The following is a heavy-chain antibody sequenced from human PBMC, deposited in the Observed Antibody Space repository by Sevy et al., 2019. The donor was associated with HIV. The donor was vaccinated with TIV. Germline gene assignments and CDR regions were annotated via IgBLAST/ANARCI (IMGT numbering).Heavy chain of an antibody. CDR3: ARSSEGDYRGEHFDS. CDR2: IDPDGSEK. J-gene: IGHJ4*02. Sequence: GGSLRLSCVASGFTFSSFYMSWVRQAPGKGLEWVANIDPDGSEKYYVDSVQGRFTISRENAKNSLFLQVNSLRAEDTAVYFCARSSEGDYRGEHFDSWGQGTQVTVSS. CDR1: GFTFSSFY. D-gene: IGHD4-17*01. V-gene: IGHV3-7*03.